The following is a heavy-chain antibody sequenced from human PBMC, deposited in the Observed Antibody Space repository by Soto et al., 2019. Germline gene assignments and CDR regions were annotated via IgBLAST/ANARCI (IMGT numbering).Heavy chain of an antibody. CDR2: TSGSGGST. J-gene: IGHJ1*01. CDR3: AKFMGKLLLTYFQH. D-gene: IGHD2-15*01. V-gene: IGHV3-23*01. CDR1: GFTFSSYA. Sequence: GGSLRLSCAASGFTFSSYAMSWVRQAPGKGLEWVSATSGSGGSTYYADSAKGRFTISRDNSKNTLYLQMNSLRAEDTAVYYCAKFMGKLLLTYFQHWGQGTLVTVSS.